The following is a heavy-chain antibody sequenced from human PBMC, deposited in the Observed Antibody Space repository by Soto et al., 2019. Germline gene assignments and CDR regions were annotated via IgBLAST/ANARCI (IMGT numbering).Heavy chain of an antibody. J-gene: IGHJ4*02. CDR2: IIPIFGTA. Sequence: QVQLVQSGAEVKKPGSSVKVSCKASGGTFSSYAISWVRQAPGQGLEWRGGIIPIFGTANYAQKFQGRVTITADESPSTAYMELSSLRSEDTAVYYCASWYRKTKGRFYYWGQGTLVTVSS. V-gene: IGHV1-69*01. D-gene: IGHD3-10*01. CDR1: GGTFSSYA. CDR3: ASWYRKTKGRFYY.